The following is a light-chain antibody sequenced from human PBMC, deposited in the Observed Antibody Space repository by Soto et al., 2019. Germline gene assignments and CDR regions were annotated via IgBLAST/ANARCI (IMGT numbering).Light chain of an antibody. CDR1: QGIRND. J-gene: IGKJ1*01. Sequence: DMQMTQSPSSLSASVGDRVTITCRASQGIRNDLGWYQQKPGKAPKRLIYGASGLQSGVPSRFSGSGYGTEFTLTISSLQSEDFAVYYCQQYNNWPRTFGQGTKVDI. V-gene: IGKV1-17*01. CDR3: QQYNNWPRT. CDR2: GAS.